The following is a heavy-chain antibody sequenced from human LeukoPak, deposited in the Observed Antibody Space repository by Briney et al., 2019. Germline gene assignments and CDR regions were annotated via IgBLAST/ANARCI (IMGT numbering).Heavy chain of an antibody. CDR1: GYTFTSYD. D-gene: IGHD6-13*01. CDR3: ARSIETLTYSSSWYFPVDY. J-gene: IGHJ4*02. CDR2: MNPNSGNT. Sequence: ASVKVPCKASGYTFTSYDINWVRHATGQGLEWMGWMNPNSGNTGYAQKFQGRVTMTRNTSISTAYMELSSLRSEDTAVYYCARSIETLTYSSSWYFPVDYWGQGTLVTVSS. V-gene: IGHV1-8*01.